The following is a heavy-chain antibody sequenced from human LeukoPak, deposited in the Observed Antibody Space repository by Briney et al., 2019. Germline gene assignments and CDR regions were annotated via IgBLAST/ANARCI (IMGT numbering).Heavy chain of an antibody. J-gene: IGHJ4*02. D-gene: IGHD2-15*01. CDR1: GDSVSTNTAA. Sequence: SQTLSLTCAISGDSVSTNTAAWNWIRQSPSRGLEWLGRTYYRSQWYTDYAVSVKSRITINPDTSRNQFSLQLNSVTPEDTAVSFCGRDGWPAFDYWGQGNLVTVSS. V-gene: IGHV6-1*01. CDR2: TYYRSQWYT. CDR3: GRDGWPAFDY.